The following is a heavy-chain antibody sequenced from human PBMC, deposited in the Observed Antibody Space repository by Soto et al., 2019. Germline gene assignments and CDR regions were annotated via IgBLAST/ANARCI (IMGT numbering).Heavy chain of an antibody. J-gene: IGHJ5*02. CDR3: ARGWDHYDSSGLLTWFDA. CDR1: GGTFSDYG. D-gene: IGHD3-22*01. V-gene: IGHV1-69*01. Sequence: QGQLVQSGAEVKKPGSSVMVSCKASGGTFSDYGISWVRQAPGQGLEWMGGLIPIFGTSNYAQKFQGRVTITADESTSTAYMELSSLTSEDTAVYYCARGWDHYDSSGLLTWFDAWGQGTLVTVSS. CDR2: LIPIFGTS.